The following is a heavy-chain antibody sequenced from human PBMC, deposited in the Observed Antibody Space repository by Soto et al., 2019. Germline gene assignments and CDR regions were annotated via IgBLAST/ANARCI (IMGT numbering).Heavy chain of an antibody. Sequence: PSETLSLTCTVSGGSISSSIYYWVWIRQPPGKGLEWIGSIYYSGSTYYNPSLKSRVTISVDTSKNQFSLKLSSVTAADTAVYYCARQGIAVAGWYYYGMDVWGQGTTVTVSS. CDR3: ARQGIAVAGWYYYGMDV. D-gene: IGHD6-19*01. CDR2: IYYSGST. CDR1: GGSISSSIYY. V-gene: IGHV4-39*01. J-gene: IGHJ6*02.